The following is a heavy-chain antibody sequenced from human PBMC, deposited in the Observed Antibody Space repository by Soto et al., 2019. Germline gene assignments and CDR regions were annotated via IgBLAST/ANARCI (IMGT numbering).Heavy chain of an antibody. CDR1: GGSISSGGYY. V-gene: IGHV4-30-2*01. J-gene: IGHJ6*02. CDR2: IYHSGST. Sequence: PSETLSLTCTVSGGSISSGGYYWSWIRQHPGKGLEWIGYIYHSGSTYYNPSLKSRVTISVDRSKNQFSLKLSSVTAADTAVYYCARGRNYYYYGMDVWGQGTTVTVSS. CDR3: ARGRNYYYYGMDV.